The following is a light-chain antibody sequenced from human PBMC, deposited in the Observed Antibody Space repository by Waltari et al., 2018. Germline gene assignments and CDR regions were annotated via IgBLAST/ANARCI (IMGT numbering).Light chain of an antibody. V-gene: IGKV3-11*01. CDR1: QRVSSY. CDR2: DAS. Sequence: EIVLTQSPVTLSLSPGERAPLSCRASQRVSSYLAWYQQKPVQAPRLLIYDASNRATGTPARFSGSGSRTDFTLTISSLEPEDFAVYYCQQRSNWSYTFGQGTKLEIK. CDR3: QQRSNWSYT. J-gene: IGKJ2*01.